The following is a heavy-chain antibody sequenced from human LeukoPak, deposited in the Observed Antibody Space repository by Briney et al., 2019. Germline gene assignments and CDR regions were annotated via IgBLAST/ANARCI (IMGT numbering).Heavy chain of an antibody. D-gene: IGHD2-15*01. CDR2: IYYSGST. J-gene: IGHJ6*02. CDR1: GGSISSSSYY. V-gene: IGHV4-39*07. Sequence: PSETLSLTCTVSGGSISSSSYYWGWIRQPPGKGLEWIGSIYYSGSTYYNPSLKSRVTISVDTSKNQFSLKLSSVTAADTAVYYCARVRYCSGGSCSAYLRSMDVWGQGTTVTVSS. CDR3: ARVRYCSGGSCSAYLRSMDV.